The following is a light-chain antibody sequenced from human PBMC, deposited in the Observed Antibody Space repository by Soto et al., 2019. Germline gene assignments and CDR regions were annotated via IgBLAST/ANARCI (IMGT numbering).Light chain of an antibody. V-gene: IGKV1-12*01. Sequence: DIQMTQSPSSVSASVGDRVTITCRASQGLSTYLAWYQQKPGKAPKLLIYAASSLQSGVPSRFSGAGSGTDFTRTISSLQPEDFATYVCQHAHTFPLFGPGTKVEIK. J-gene: IGKJ3*01. CDR3: QHAHTFPL. CDR1: QGLSTY. CDR2: AAS.